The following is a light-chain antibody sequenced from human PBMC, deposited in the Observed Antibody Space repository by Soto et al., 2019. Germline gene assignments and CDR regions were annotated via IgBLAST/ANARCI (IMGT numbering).Light chain of an antibody. Sequence: GDRVTITCRASQTISTWMAWYQQKPGKAPKLLIYDASSLESGVPSRVSGSGSGTEFTLTISSLQPDDFATYYCQQYNTFWTFGPGTKVEIK. J-gene: IGKJ1*01. V-gene: IGKV1-5*01. CDR1: QTISTW. CDR3: QQYNTFWT. CDR2: DAS.